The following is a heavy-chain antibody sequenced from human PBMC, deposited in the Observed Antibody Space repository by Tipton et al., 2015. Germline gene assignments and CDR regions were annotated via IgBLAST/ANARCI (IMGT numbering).Heavy chain of an antibody. J-gene: IGHJ4*02. Sequence: SLRLSCGAAGFNISSYAMSWVRQAPGKGLEWVSTITGNSGTTYYAGSVKGRFTVSRDNSKNALYLQMNSLRVDDTAVYYCAKGWGNWNADYWGQGTLVTVSS. V-gene: IGHV3-23*01. CDR1: GFNISSYA. D-gene: IGHD1-1*01. CDR2: ITGNSGTT. CDR3: AKGWGNWNADY.